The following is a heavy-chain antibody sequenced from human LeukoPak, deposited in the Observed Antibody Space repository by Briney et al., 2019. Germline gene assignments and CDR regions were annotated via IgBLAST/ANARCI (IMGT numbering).Heavy chain of an antibody. CDR3: ARRYYDILTGYYDY. V-gene: IGHV1-18*04. J-gene: IGHJ4*02. Sequence: ASVKVSCKASGYTFTSYGISWVRQAPGQGLEWMGWISAYNGNTDYAQKLQGRVTMTTDTSTSTAYMELRSLRSDDTAVYYCARRYYDILTGYYDYWGQGTLVTVSS. D-gene: IGHD3-9*01. CDR2: ISAYNGNT. CDR1: GYTFTSYG.